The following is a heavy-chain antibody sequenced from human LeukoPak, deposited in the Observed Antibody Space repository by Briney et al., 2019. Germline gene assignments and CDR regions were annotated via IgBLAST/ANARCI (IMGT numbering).Heavy chain of an antibody. CDR2: INTNTGNP. J-gene: IGHJ4*02. V-gene: IGHV7-4-1*02. Sequence: ASVKVSCKASGYTFTSYAMNWVRQAPGQGLEWMGWINTNTGNPTYAQDFTGRFVFSLGTAVTTAYLQISSLKAEDTAVYYCARAKSWSGYYRLGRTRAFDYWGQGTLVTVSS. CDR3: ARAKSWSGYYRLGRTRAFDY. CDR1: GYTFTSYA. D-gene: IGHD3-3*01.